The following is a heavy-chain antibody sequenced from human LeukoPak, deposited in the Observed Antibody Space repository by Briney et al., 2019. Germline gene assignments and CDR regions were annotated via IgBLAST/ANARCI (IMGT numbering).Heavy chain of an antibody. D-gene: IGHD2-15*01. J-gene: IGHJ4*02. CDR2: IKQDGSEK. CDR1: GFTFSSDW. Sequence: GSLRLSCAASGFTFSSDWMSWVRQAPGKGLEWVANIKQDGSEKYYVDSVKGRFTISRDNAKNSLYLQMNSLRAEDTAVYYCAREDWAALDYWGQGTLVTVSS. V-gene: IGHV3-7*01. CDR3: AREDWAALDY.